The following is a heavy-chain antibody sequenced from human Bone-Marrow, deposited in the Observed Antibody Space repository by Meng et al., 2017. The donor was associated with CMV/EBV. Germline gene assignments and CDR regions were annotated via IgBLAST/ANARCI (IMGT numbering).Heavy chain of an antibody. CDR1: GYTFTGYY. V-gene: IGHV1-2*02. CDR2: INPNSGGT. CDR3: ARARGRGSSSSGRPYYFDY. D-gene: IGHD6-6*01. Sequence: ASVKVSCKASGYTFTGYYMHWVRQAPGQGLEWMGWINPNSGGTNYAQKFQGRVTMTRDTSISTAYMELSRLRSDDTAVYYCARARGRGSSSSGRPYYFDYWGQGPRVTGFS. J-gene: IGHJ4*02.